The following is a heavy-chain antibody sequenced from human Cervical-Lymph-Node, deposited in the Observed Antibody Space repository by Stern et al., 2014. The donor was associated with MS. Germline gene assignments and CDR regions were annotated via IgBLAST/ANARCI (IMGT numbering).Heavy chain of an antibody. CDR2: IKPSNGAT. J-gene: IGHJ5*02. CDR3: ARGLGLASALENWLDP. V-gene: IGHV1-2*06. D-gene: IGHD6-13*01. CDR1: GYNFRGYY. Sequence: QVQLVQSGAEVKKPGASLKVSCKASGYNFRGYYIHWVRQAPGQGLEWMGRIKPSNGATKYTQKFQGRVTMTRDTSSSTAYLEVSELRSDDTAVFYCARGLGLASALENWLDPWGQGTLVSVSS.